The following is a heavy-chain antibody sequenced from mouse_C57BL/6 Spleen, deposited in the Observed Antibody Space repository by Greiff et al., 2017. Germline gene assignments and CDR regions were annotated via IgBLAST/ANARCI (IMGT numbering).Heavy chain of an antibody. Sequence: EVQGVESGGGLVKPGGSLKLSCAASGFTFSSYTMSWVRQTPEKRLEWVATISGGGGNTYYPDSVKGRFTISRDNAKNTLYLQMSSLRSEDTALYYCARQDGYYGDYYAMDYWGQGTSVTVSS. CDR1: GFTFSSYT. CDR2: ISGGGGNT. V-gene: IGHV5-9*01. CDR3: ARQDGYYGDYYAMDY. D-gene: IGHD2-3*01. J-gene: IGHJ4*01.